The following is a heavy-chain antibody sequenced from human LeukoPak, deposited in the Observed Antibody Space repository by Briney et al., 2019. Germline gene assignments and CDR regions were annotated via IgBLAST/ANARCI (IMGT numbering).Heavy chain of an antibody. CDR2: IKQDGSEK. D-gene: IGHD1-26*01. CDR3: ARGKSGSYGTKGY. J-gene: IGHJ4*02. CDR1: GFTFSSYW. Sequence: GGSLRLSCVASGFTFSSYWMSWVRQAPGKGLECVADIKQDGSEKYYVDSVKGRFTISRDNAKNSLYLQMNSLRVEDAAAYYCARGKSGSYGTKGYWGQGTLVTVSS. V-gene: IGHV3-7*01.